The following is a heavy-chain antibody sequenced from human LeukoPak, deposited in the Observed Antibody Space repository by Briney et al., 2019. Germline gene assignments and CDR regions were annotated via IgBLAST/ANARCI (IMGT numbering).Heavy chain of an antibody. CDR3: GRDRDIVLLPVSNWLDP. J-gene: IGHJ5*02. CDR2: MNPNSGNT. CDR1: GYTFTSYD. Sequence: GASVKVSCKASGYTFTSYDINWVRQATGQGLEWMGWMNPNSGNTKYAQKFQDRVTMTTDTSTSTAYMELRSLTSEDTAVYYCGRDRDIVLLPVSNWLDPWGQGTLVTVSS. D-gene: IGHD2-2*01. V-gene: IGHV1-8*02.